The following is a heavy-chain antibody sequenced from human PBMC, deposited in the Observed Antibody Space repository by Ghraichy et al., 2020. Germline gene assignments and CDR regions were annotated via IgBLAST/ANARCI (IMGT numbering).Heavy chain of an antibody. CDR2: INHSGST. V-gene: IGHV4-34*01. CDR3: VRHRIVGATTSYYYYYGMDV. CDR1: GGSFSGYY. Sequence: SETLSLTCAVYGGSFSGYYWSWIRQPPGKGLEWIGEINHSGSTNYNPSLKSRVTISVDTSKNQFSLKLSSVTAADTAVYYCVRHRIVGATTSYYYYYGMDVWGQGTTVTVSS. D-gene: IGHD1-26*01. J-gene: IGHJ6*02.